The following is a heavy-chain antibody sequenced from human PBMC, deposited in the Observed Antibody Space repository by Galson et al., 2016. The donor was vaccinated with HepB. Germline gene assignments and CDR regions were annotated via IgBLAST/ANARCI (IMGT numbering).Heavy chain of an antibody. V-gene: IGHV4-59*08. Sequence: LTCTVSGGSISSYYWSWIRQPPGKGLEWIGYIYYSGSTNYNPSLKSRVTISVDTSKNQFSLKLSSVTAADTAVYYCARRRNYYDSSGYYYDWFDPWGQGTLVTVSS. CDR1: GGSISSYY. CDR2: IYYSGST. CDR3: ARRRNYYDSSGYYYDWFDP. J-gene: IGHJ5*02. D-gene: IGHD3-22*01.